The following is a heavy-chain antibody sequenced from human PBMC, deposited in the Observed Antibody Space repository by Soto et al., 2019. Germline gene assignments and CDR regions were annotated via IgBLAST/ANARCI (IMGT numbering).Heavy chain of an antibody. CDR3: ARGYIGSYRADY. D-gene: IGHD1-26*01. CDR1: GFTFSSYW. V-gene: IGHV3-74*03. CDR2: INSDGSST. J-gene: IGHJ4*02. Sequence: EVQLVESGGGLVQPGGSLRLSCAASGFTFSSYWMHWVRQAAGKGLVWVSRINSDGSSTTYADFVKGRFTISRDNAKNTLYLQMNSLRAEDTAVYYCARGYIGSYRADYWGQGTLVTVSS.